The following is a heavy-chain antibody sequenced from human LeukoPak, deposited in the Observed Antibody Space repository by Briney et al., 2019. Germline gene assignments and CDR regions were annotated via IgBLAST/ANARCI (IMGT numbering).Heavy chain of an antibody. CDR3: ARVLASGSPLDY. J-gene: IGHJ4*02. D-gene: IGHD1-26*01. CDR1: GFTFSSYE. V-gene: IGHV3-48*03. Sequence: GGSLRLSCAASGFTFSSYEMNWVRQAPGKGLEWVSYIGKSGTHTNYADSVKGRFTISRDNAKNSLYLQMNSLRAEDTAVYYCARVLASGSPLDYWGQGTLVTVSS. CDR2: IGKSGTHT.